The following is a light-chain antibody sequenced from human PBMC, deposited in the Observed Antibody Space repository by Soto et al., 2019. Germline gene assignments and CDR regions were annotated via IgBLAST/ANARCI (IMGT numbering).Light chain of an antibody. CDR2: DVS. Sequence: QPVLTQPRSVSGSPGQSVTISCTGTSSDFGGYNYVSWYQQHPGKAPKLMIYDVSKRPSGVPDRFSGSKSGNTASLTISGLQAEDEADYYCCSYAGSYTLYVFGSGTKVTVL. CDR1: SSDFGGYNY. J-gene: IGLJ1*01. V-gene: IGLV2-11*01. CDR3: CSYAGSYTLYV.